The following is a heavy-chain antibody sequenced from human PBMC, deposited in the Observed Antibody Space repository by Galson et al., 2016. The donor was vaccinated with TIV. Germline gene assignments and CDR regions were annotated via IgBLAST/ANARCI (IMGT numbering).Heavy chain of an antibody. Sequence: CKASGYTLSHYYMHWVRQAPGQGLEWVGVIDPLGGGTTYAPQFQGRVTMTRDTSTSTVYMELTSLKSDDTAVLYCATFSGARGPFDYWGQGTLVAVSS. V-gene: IGHV1-46*01. CDR1: GYTLSHYY. CDR2: IDPLGGGT. CDR3: ATFSGARGPFDY. J-gene: IGHJ4*02. D-gene: IGHD2-15*01.